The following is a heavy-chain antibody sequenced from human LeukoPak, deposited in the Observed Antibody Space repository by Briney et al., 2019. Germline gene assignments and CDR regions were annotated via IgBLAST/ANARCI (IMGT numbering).Heavy chain of an antibody. CDR2: IYPGDSDT. Sequence: GESLKISCKGSGYSFTSYWIGWVRQMPGKGLEWMGIIYPGDSDTRYSPSFQGQVTISADKSISTAYLQWSSLKASDTAMYYCAILGAARVYYYYGMDVWGQGTTVTVSS. V-gene: IGHV5-51*01. CDR1: GYSFTSYW. J-gene: IGHJ6*02. D-gene: IGHD6-6*01. CDR3: AILGAARVYYYYGMDV.